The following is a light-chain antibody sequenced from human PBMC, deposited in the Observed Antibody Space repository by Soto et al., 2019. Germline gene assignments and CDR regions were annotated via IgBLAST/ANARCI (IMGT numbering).Light chain of an antibody. CDR2: DAS. Sequence: EIVLTQSPATRSWARGERVTLSCRASQSVGKYLVWHQQKPGQAPRLLIYDASNRATGIPARFSGSGSGTDFTLTISSLEPEDFAVYYCQQRGNRPPWTFGQGTKVDI. J-gene: IGKJ1*01. CDR1: QSVGKY. V-gene: IGKV3-11*01. CDR3: QQRGNRPPWT.